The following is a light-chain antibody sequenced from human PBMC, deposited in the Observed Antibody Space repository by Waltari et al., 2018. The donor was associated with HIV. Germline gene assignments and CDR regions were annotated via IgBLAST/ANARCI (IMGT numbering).Light chain of an antibody. J-gene: IGLJ2*01. V-gene: IGLV3-1*01. CDR3: QAWDSSTVV. Sequence: SYALTPPPSVSVSQGQTGSITCSRAKWGAKYAFWYQQKPGQSPVLVIYQASKRPSGIPERFSGSNSGNTATLTISGTQAMDEADYYCQAWDSSTVVFGGGTKLTVL. CDR2: QAS. CDR1: KWGAKY.